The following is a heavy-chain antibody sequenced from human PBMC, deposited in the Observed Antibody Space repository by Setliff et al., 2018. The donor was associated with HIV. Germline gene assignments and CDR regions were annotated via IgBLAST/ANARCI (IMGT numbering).Heavy chain of an antibody. CDR1: GYTFTDYY. Sequence: ASVKVSCKASGYTFTDYYMHWVRQAPGQGLEWMGWINAYNGNTHYAQKLQGRVTMTTDTSTSTAYMELRSLRSDDTAVYYCARMGSRGVAQPLLYHFEYWGQG. CDR3: ARMGSRGVAQPLLYHFEY. CDR2: INAYNGNT. D-gene: IGHD2-2*02. J-gene: IGHJ4*02. V-gene: IGHV1-18*04.